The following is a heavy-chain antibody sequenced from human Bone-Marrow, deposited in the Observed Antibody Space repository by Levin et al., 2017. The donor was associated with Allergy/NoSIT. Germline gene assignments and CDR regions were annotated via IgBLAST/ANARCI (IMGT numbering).Heavy chain of an antibody. CDR1: GFTFSNYW. J-gene: IGHJ4*02. Sequence: SCAASGFTFSNYWMSWVRQAPGRGLEWVANIKQDGSEKYYVDSVKGRFTISRDNAKNSLYLQMNSLRAEDTAVYYCARGKVCGGDYVWGRGTLVTVSS. CDR2: IKQDGSEK. CDR3: ARGKVCGGDYV. D-gene: IGHD2-21*02. V-gene: IGHV3-7*01.